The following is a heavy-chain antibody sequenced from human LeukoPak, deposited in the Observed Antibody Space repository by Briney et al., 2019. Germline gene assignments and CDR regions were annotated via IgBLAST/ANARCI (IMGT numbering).Heavy chain of an antibody. CDR2: IYYSGST. CDR1: GGSISSYY. Sequence: SETLSLTCTVSGGSISSYYWSWIRQPPGKGLEWIGYIYYSGSTSYNPSLKSRVTISLDTSKHQLSLKLNSVTAADTAVYYCARRGYFDSWGQGTLVTVSS. V-gene: IGHV4-59*08. J-gene: IGHJ4*02. CDR3: ARRGYFDS.